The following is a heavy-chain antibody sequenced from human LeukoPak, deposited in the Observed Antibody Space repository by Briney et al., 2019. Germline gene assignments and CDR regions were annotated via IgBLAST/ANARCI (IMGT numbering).Heavy chain of an antibody. V-gene: IGHV3-66*01. CDR2: IYSGGST. D-gene: IGHD6-13*01. Sequence: GGSLRLSCAASGLSFSDTWMSWVRQAPGKGLEWVSVIYSGGSTYYADSVKGRFSISRDNSKNTLYLQMNSLRAEDTAVYYCARDSRPSSSWYYFDYWGQGTLVTVSS. CDR3: ARDSRPSSSWYYFDY. J-gene: IGHJ4*02. CDR1: GLSFSDTW.